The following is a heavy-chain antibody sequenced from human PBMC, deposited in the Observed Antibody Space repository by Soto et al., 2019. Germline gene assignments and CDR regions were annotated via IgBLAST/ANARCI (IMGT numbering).Heavy chain of an antibody. CDR2: ISFNGNKE. J-gene: IGHJ6*02. CDR1: GFTFNIYV. Sequence: PGGSLRLSCAASGFTFNIYVMQWVRQAPGKGLEWVAHISFNGNKEYYADSVEGRFTISRDNSKNTLYLQMNSLTSDDTAVYYCARPLGWNDQYYGINVWGQGTAVTVSS. D-gene: IGHD1-1*01. CDR3: ARPLGWNDQYYGINV. V-gene: IGHV3-30-3*01.